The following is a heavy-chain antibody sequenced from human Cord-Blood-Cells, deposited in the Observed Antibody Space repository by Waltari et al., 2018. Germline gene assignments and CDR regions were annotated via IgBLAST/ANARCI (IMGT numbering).Heavy chain of an antibody. Sequence: SVKVSCKASGYTLTGYYMHWVRQAPGQGLEWMGWTNPNSGGTNYAQKFQGRFTMTRDTSISTAYMELSRLRSDDTAVYYCARESIAARYWYFDHWGRGTLVTVSA. V-gene: IGHV1-2*02. CDR3: ARESIAARYWYFDH. D-gene: IGHD6-6*01. J-gene: IGHJ2*01. CDR1: GYTLTGYY. CDR2: TNPNSGGT.